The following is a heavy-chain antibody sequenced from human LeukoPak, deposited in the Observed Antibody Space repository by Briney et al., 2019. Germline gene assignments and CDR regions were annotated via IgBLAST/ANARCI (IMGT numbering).Heavy chain of an antibody. CDR3: ARDWRGLTYYYDSSGADY. Sequence: GSLRLSCAASGFTFSSYSMNWVRQAPGKGLEWVSYISSSSSTIYYADSVKGRFTISRDNAKNSLYPQMNSLRAEDTAVYYCARDWRGLTYYYDSSGADYWGQGTLVTVSS. J-gene: IGHJ4*02. CDR1: GFTFSSYS. V-gene: IGHV3-48*01. CDR2: ISSSSSTI. D-gene: IGHD3-22*01.